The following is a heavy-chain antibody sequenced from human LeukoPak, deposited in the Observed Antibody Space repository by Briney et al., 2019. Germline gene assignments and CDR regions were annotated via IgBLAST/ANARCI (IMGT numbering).Heavy chain of an antibody. J-gene: IGHJ3*02. CDR2: IYSGGST. Sequence: GGSLRLSCAASGFTVSSNYMSWVRQAPGKGLEWVSVIYSGGSTYYADSVKGRFTISRHNSKNTLYLQMNSLRAEDTAVYYCATHSIAAAANAFDIWGQGTMVTVPS. D-gene: IGHD6-13*01. V-gene: IGHV3-53*04. CDR3: ATHSIAAAANAFDI. CDR1: GFTVSSNY.